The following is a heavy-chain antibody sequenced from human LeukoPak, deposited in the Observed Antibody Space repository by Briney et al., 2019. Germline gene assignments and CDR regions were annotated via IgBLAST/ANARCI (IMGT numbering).Heavy chain of an antibody. J-gene: IGHJ6*03. V-gene: IGHV4-61*01. CDR3: ARDAPAPGYYDSSGYYYYYYYMDV. CDR2: IYYSGST. Sequence: PSETLSLTCTVSGGSINTPNYYWGWIRQTPGKGLEWIGYIYYSGSTNYNPSLKSRVTISVDTSKNQFSLKLSSVTAADTAAYYCARDAPAPGYYDSSGYYYYYYYMDVWGKGTTVTISS. CDR1: GGSINTPNYY. D-gene: IGHD3-22*01.